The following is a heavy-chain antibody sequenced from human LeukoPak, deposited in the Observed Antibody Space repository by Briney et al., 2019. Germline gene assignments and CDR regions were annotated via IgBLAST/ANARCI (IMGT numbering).Heavy chain of an antibody. D-gene: IGHD1-26*01. V-gene: IGHV4-59*01. J-gene: IGHJ6*02. Sequence: SETLSLTCTVSGGSISSYYWGWIRQPPGKGLEWIGYIYYSGSTNYNPSLKSRVTISVDTSKNQFSLKLSSVTAADTAVYYCARAECLGARISSCYYGMDVWGQGTTVTVSS. CDR3: ARAECLGARISSCYYGMDV. CDR1: GGSISSYY. CDR2: IYYSGST.